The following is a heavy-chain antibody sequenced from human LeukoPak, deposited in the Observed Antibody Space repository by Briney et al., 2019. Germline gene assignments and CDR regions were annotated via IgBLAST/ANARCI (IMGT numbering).Heavy chain of an antibody. Sequence: GGSLRLSCAASGFTFSSYSMNWVRQAPGKGLKVVSYITGSITTIYYADSVNGRFTNSRDNATNSLYMQMNSLRDEDTAVYYCARAARGNTFGYYYWGQGTLVTVSS. CDR2: ITGSITTI. D-gene: IGHD5-18*01. CDR1: GFTFSSYS. CDR3: ARAARGNTFGYYY. V-gene: IGHV3-48*02. J-gene: IGHJ4*02.